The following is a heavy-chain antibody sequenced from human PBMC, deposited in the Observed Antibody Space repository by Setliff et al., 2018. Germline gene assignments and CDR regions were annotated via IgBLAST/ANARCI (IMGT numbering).Heavy chain of an antibody. Sequence: SVKVSCKASGGTFSSYAISWVRQAPGQGLEWMGGIIPIFGTANYAQKFQGRVTITRNTSISTAYMELSSLRSEDTAVYYCARRGLGYDFWSGYFSDPQPNYYYYYMDVWGKGTTVTVS. CDR2: IIPIFGTA. CDR3: ARRGLGYDFWSGYFSDPQPNYYYYYMDV. CDR1: GGTFSSYA. D-gene: IGHD3-3*01. J-gene: IGHJ6*03. V-gene: IGHV1-69*05.